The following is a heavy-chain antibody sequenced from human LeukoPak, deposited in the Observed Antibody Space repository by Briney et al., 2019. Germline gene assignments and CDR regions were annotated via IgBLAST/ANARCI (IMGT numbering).Heavy chain of an antibody. CDR1: GGSMRNYY. CDR3: ARQGSSSWLYYFDY. Sequence: PSETLSLTCTVSGGSMRNYYWSWIRQSPGKGLEWIGYIDYSGSTYSNPSLKSPAKISVDTSKNQFSLKLSSVTAADTALYYCARQGSSSWLYYFDYSGRGTLVTVSS. V-gene: IGHV4-59*08. D-gene: IGHD6-13*01. CDR2: IDYSGST. J-gene: IGHJ4*02.